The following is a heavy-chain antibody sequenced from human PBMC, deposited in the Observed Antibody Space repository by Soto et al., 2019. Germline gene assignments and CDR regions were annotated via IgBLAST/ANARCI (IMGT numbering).Heavy chain of an antibody. CDR2: INPSGGST. Sequence: GASVKVSCKASGYTFTSYYMHWVRQAPGQGLEWMGIINPSGGSTSYAQKFQGRVTMTRDTSTSTVYMELSSLRSEDTAVYYCARPNQSIAAAGKKRHDAFDIWGQGTMVTVSS. V-gene: IGHV1-46*03. CDR3: ARPNQSIAAAGKKRHDAFDI. CDR1: GYTFTSYY. D-gene: IGHD6-13*01. J-gene: IGHJ3*02.